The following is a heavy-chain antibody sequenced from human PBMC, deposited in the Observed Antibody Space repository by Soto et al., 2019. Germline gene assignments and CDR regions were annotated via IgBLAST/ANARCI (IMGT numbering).Heavy chain of an antibody. CDR2: IIPILGIA. D-gene: IGHD3-22*01. CDR3: ARGLHYDSISLDDY. Sequence: QVQLVQSGAEVKKPGSSVKVSCKASAGTFSSYTISWVRQAPGQGLEWMGRIIPILGIANYAQKFQGRVTITAEKSTSTAYMELSSLRSEDTAVYYCARGLHYDSISLDDYWGQGTLVTVSS. V-gene: IGHV1-69*02. J-gene: IGHJ4*02. CDR1: AGTFSSYT.